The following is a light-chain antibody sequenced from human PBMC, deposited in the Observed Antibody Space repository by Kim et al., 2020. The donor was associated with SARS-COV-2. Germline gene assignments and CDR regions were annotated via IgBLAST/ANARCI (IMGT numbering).Light chain of an antibody. V-gene: IGKV1-5*03. CDR2: KAS. CDR3: QQFKTYPYT. J-gene: IGKJ2*01. CDR1: QSIRSW. Sequence: SASVGDRVTITCRASQSIRSWLAWYQQKPGTAPHLLIYKASTLQSGVPPRFSGSGSGTEFTLTINSLQPDDFATYFCQQFKTYPYTFGRGTKLEI.